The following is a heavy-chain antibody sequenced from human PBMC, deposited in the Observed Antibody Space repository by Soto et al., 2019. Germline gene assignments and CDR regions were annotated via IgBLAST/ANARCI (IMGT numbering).Heavy chain of an antibody. J-gene: IGHJ6*02. V-gene: IGHV3-30-3*01. CDR3: ARVRGVKGRYYYGMDV. Sequence: QVQLVESEGGVVQPGRSLRLSCAASGFTFSSYAMHWVRQAPGKGLEWVAVISYDGSNKYYADSVKGRFTISRDNSKNTLYLQMNSLRAEDTAVYYCARVRGVKGRYYYGMDVWGQGTTVTVSS. D-gene: IGHD3-10*01. CDR1: GFTFSSYA. CDR2: ISYDGSNK.